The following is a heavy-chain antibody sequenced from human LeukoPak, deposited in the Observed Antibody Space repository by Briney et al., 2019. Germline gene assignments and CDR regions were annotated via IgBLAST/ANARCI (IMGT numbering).Heavy chain of an antibody. Sequence: ASVKVSCKASGYAFTSYDINWVRQATGQGLEWVGWMNPNSGQTGYAQNFQGRVTMTRNTSISTAYMELSSLRSEDTAVYYCARDTQGVRGVIRDPDYWAREPWSPSPQ. CDR3: ARDTQGVRGVIRDPDY. D-gene: IGHD3-10*01. CDR1: GYAFTSYD. J-gene: IGHJ4*02. CDR2: MNPNSGQT. V-gene: IGHV1-8*01.